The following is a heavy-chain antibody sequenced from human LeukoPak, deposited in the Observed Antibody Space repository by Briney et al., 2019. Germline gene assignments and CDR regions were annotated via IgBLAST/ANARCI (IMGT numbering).Heavy chain of an antibody. CDR3: IFGARDWFDP. Sequence: SETLSLTCTVSGGSISPYYWSWIRQPPGKGLEWIGYIYYSGSTNYNPSLKSRVTISLDTSKNQFSLKLSSVTAADTAVYWSIFGARDWFDPWGQGILVTVSS. CDR2: IYYSGST. J-gene: IGHJ5*02. V-gene: IGHV4-59*01. CDR1: GGSISPYY. D-gene: IGHD3-3*01.